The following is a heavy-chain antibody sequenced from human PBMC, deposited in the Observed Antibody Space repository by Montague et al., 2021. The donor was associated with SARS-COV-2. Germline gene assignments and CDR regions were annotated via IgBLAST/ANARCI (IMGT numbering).Heavy chain of an antibody. J-gene: IGHJ5*02. CDR2: IKHSGST. V-gene: IGHV4-34*01. Sequence: SETLSLTCAVYGGSVSDYYWSWIRQPPGKGLEWIGEIKHSGSTNXNPSLKSRVTTSVDTSKNQFSLKLTSVTAADTVVYYCARGPRITMIVVVIADIWFDPWGQGTLVTVSS. CDR3: ARGPRITMIVVVIADIWFDP. D-gene: IGHD3-22*01. CDR1: GGSVSDYY.